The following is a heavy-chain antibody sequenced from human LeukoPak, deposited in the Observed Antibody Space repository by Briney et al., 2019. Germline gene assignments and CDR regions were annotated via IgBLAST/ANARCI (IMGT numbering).Heavy chain of an antibody. CDR2: IKEDGSER. CDR1: GFTFSSYW. V-gene: IGHV3-7*04. CDR3: ARDCVIVGAPCYDY. J-gene: IGHJ4*02. D-gene: IGHD1-26*01. Sequence: PGGSLRLSCAASGFTFSSYWMSGVRQAPGKGLEWVGNIKEDGSERFYVDSVKGRFTISRDNAKNSLYLQMNSLRAEDTAVYYCARDCVIVGAPCYDYWGQGTLVTVSS.